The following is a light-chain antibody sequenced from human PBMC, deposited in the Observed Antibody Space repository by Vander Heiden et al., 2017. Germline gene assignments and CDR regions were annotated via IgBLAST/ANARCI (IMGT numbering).Light chain of an antibody. CDR3: QQYDNRYT. CDR2: DAS. J-gene: IGKJ2*01. V-gene: IGKV1-33*01. CDR1: QDINNY. Sequence: DIQMTQSPSSLSASVGDRVTITCQASQDINNYLNWYQQKPGKAPKLLIYDASNLETGVPSRFSGSGSGTDFTFTISSLQPEDIATYYCQQYDNRYTFGQGTKLEIK.